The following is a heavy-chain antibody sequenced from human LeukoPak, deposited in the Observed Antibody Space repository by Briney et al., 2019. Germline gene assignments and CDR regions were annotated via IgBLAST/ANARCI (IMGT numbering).Heavy chain of an antibody. CDR2: ISSSSSYI. Sequence: PGGSLRLSCAASGFTFSSYNMNWVRQAPGKGLEWVSSISSSSSYIYYADSVKGRFTISRDNAKNSLYLQMNSLRAEDTAVYYCARDLGLIVENAFDIWGQGTMVTVSS. D-gene: IGHD1-26*01. J-gene: IGHJ3*02. V-gene: IGHV3-21*01. CDR3: ARDLGLIVENAFDI. CDR1: GFTFSSYN.